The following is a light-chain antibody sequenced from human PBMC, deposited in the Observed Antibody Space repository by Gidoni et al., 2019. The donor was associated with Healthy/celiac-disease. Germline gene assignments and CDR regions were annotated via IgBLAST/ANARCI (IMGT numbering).Light chain of an antibody. CDR3: QVWDSSTVV. V-gene: IGLV3-9*01. CDR1: NIGSKN. J-gene: IGLJ3*02. CDR2: RDS. Sequence: SYELTQPLSVSVALGQTARITCGGNNIGSKNVHWYQQKPGQAPVLVIYRDSNRPSGIPERFSGSNSGNTATLTISRAQAGDEADNYCQVWDSSTVVFGGGTKLTVL.